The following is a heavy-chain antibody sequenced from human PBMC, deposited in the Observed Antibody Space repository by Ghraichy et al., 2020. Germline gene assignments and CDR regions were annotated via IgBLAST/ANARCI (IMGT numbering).Heavy chain of an antibody. J-gene: IGHJ6*02. CDR3: AKSLSGGYYDFWSGYSTYYYYGMDV. V-gene: IGHV3-23*01. Sequence: GGSLRLSCAASGFTFSSYAMSWVRQAPGKGLEWVSAISGSGGSTYYADSVKGRFTISRDNSKNTLYLQMNSLRAEDTAVYYCAKSLSGGYYDFWSGYSTYYYYGMDVWGQGTTVTVSS. CDR2: ISGSGGST. D-gene: IGHD3-3*01. CDR1: GFTFSSYA.